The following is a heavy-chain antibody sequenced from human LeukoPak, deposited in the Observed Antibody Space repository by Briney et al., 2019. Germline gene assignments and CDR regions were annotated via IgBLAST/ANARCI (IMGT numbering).Heavy chain of an antibody. CDR2: ISSGGTYI. J-gene: IGHJ6*02. Sequence: PGGSLRLSCATSGFTFSIYTMNWVRQAPGKGLEWVSCISSGGTYIYNADSVKGRFTIPRDNAKNSLYLQMNNLRAEDTAVYYCAREEGSSTIRSSHGMDVWGQGTTVTVSS. CDR1: GFTFSIYT. CDR3: AREEGSSTIRSSHGMDV. D-gene: IGHD6-13*01. V-gene: IGHV3-21*01.